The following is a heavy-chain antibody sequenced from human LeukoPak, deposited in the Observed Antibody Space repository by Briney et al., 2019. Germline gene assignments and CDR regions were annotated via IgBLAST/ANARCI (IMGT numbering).Heavy chain of an antibody. J-gene: IGHJ6*02. CDR2: MNPNSGNT. CDR1: GYTFTSYD. V-gene: IGHV1-8*01. CDR3: ARGAKRITIFGVVDETYYYGMDA. D-gene: IGHD3-3*01. Sequence: ASVKVSCKASGYTFTSYDINWVRQATGQGLEWMGWMNPNSGNTGYAQKFQGRVTMTRNTSISTAYMELSSLRSEDTAVYYCARGAKRITIFGVVDETYYYGMDAWGQGTTVTVSS.